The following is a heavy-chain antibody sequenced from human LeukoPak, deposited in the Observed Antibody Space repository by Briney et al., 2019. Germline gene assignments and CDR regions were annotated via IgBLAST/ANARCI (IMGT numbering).Heavy chain of an antibody. CDR3: ASLGFHNWFDP. D-gene: IGHD3-16*01. V-gene: IGHV4-34*01. CDR1: GGSFSGYY. J-gene: IGHJ5*02. CDR2: INHSGST. Sequence: PSETLSLTCAVYGGSFSGYYWSWIRQPPGKGLEWIGEINHSGSTNYNPSLKSRVTISVDTSKNQFSLKLSSVTAADTAVYYCASLGFHNWFDPWGQGTLVTVSS.